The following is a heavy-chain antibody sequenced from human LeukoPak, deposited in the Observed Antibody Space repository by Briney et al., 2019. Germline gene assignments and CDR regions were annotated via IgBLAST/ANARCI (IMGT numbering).Heavy chain of an antibody. Sequence: PGGSLRLSCAASGFTFSSYSMNWVRQAPGEGLEWVANIKEDGRQELYVDSARGRFTISRDNTKNLLYLQMNSLSPEDTAVYYCARLGRAKRRGVPRGAQHTGYGEVDHYYYYMDVWGKGTTVIISS. CDR2: IKEDGRQE. J-gene: IGHJ6*03. V-gene: IGHV3-7*01. CDR1: GFTFSSYS. CDR3: ARLGRAKRRGVPRGAQHTGYGEVDHYYYYMDV. D-gene: IGHD5-12*01.